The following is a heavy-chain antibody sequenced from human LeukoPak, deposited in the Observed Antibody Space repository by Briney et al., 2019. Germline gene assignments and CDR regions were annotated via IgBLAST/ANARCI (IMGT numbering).Heavy chain of an antibody. CDR3: AGDSWYYYDSSGYYSSGVDY. CDR1: GFTFSSYG. Sequence: GGSLRLSCAASGFTFSSYGMHWVRQAPGKGLEWVAVIWYDGSNKYYADSVKGRFTISRDNSKNTLYLQMNSLRAEDTAVYYCAGDSWYYYDSSGYYSSGVDYWGQGTLVTVSS. D-gene: IGHD3-22*01. CDR2: IWYDGSNK. V-gene: IGHV3-33*01. J-gene: IGHJ4*02.